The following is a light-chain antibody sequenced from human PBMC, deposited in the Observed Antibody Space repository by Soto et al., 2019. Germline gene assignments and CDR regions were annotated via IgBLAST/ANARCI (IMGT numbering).Light chain of an antibody. CDR3: QQYNNWPLT. CDR2: GTS. J-gene: IGKJ4*01. CDR1: QSVSSN. Sequence: ETVMTQSPATLSVSPGERATLSCRASQSVSSNLAWYQQKPGQAPRLLIYGTSTRATGIPARFSGSGSGTESTLTISSLQSEDFAVYYCQQYNNWPLTFGGGAKVEIK. V-gene: IGKV3-15*01.